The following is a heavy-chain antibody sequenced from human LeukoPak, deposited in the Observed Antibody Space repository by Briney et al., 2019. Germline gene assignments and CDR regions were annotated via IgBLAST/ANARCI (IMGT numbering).Heavy chain of an antibody. J-gene: IGHJ6*04. V-gene: IGHV4-59*01. Sequence: PSETLSLTCSVSGGSISGSYCGWIRQPPGKGPEWIGYIYYSGSTNYNPSLKSRVTISVDTSKNQFSLKLTSLTAADTAVYYCARAAAAGPHYYYGMDVWGKGTTVTVSS. CDR3: ARAAAAGPHYYYGMDV. CDR2: IYYSGST. CDR1: GGSISGSY. D-gene: IGHD6-13*01.